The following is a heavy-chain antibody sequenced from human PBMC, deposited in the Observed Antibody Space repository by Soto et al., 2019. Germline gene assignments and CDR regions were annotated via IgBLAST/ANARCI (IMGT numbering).Heavy chain of an antibody. Sequence: SETLSLTCTVSGGSISSYYWSWIRQPPGKGLEWIGYVYYSGSTNYTPSLKSRVTISVDTSKNQFSLKLSSVTAADTAVYSCARRIVPDYYDSSGYYYFDYWGQGTLVTVSS. CDR2: VYYSGST. J-gene: IGHJ4*02. D-gene: IGHD3-22*01. V-gene: IGHV4-59*08. CDR3: ARRIVPDYYDSSGYYYFDY. CDR1: GGSISSYY.